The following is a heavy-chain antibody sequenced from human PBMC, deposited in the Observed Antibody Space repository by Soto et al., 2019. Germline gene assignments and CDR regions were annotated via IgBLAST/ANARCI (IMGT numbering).Heavy chain of an antibody. CDR3: PTSGSGWDYFDY. CDR1: GFTFSNAW. J-gene: IGHJ4*02. V-gene: IGHV3-15*01. Sequence: SLRLSCAGSGFTFSNAWMTWVRQAPGKGLEWVGRIKRKSDGGTTDYAAPVKGRFTISRDDSKNTVYLQMNSLKTEDTAVYYCPTSGSGWDYFDYWGQGIRVTVSS. D-gene: IGHD6-19*01. CDR2: IKRKSDGGTT.